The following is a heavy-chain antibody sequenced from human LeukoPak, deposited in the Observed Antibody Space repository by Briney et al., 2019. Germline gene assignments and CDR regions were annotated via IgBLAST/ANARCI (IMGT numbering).Heavy chain of an antibody. J-gene: IGHJ4*02. CDR2: MNPNSGNA. CDR3: ASHTSGS. V-gene: IGHV1-8*01. D-gene: IGHD6-19*01. CDR1: GYTFINYD. Sequence: GASVKVSCKTSGYTFINYDINWVRQATGQGLEWMGWMNPNSGNADYAQKFQGRVTMTRNTSIRTAYMELSSLRSEDTAVYYCASHTSGSWGQGILVTVSS.